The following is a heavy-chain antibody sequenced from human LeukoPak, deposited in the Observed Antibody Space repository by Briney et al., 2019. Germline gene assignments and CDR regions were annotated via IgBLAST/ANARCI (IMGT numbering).Heavy chain of an antibody. D-gene: IGHD3-22*01. V-gene: IGHV4-4*07. J-gene: IGHJ4*02. Sequence: SETLSLTCTVSGDSINTYSWSWIRQPAGKGLEWIGRIFSSGSTNYNPSLKSRVTMSVDTSKNQFSLKLSSVTAADTAVYYCARYYFDTSGYYHDYWGQGTLVTVPS. CDR3: ARYYFDTSGYYHDY. CDR1: GDSINTYS. CDR2: IFSSGST.